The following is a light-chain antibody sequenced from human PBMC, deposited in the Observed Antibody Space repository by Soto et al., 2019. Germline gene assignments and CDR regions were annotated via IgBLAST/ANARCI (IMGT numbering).Light chain of an antibody. Sequence: EMVLTQSPGTLSLSPGERATLSCRASQSVGTNYLAWFQQKPGQAPRLLIYATSTRATGIPDRFSGSGSGTDFTLTITRLEPEDFVVYYCQQYDSSPRTFGQGTRVEIK. CDR2: ATS. J-gene: IGKJ1*01. CDR1: QSVGTNY. V-gene: IGKV3-20*01. CDR3: QQYDSSPRT.